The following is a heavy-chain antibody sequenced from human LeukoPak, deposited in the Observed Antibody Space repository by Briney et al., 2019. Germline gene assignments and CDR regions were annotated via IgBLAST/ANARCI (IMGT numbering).Heavy chain of an antibody. V-gene: IGHV3-49*03. CDR3: TTFDQGYYYGSGSYD. CDR2: IRSSGTT. D-gene: IGHD3-10*01. J-gene: IGHJ4*02. Sequence: PGGSLRLSCTTSGFTFGTHTMHWFRQAPGKGLQWIGFIRSSGTTQYAASVKGRFTISRDDSKSIAYLQMNSLKTEDTAVYYCTTFDQGYYYGSGSYDWGQGTLVTVSS. CDR1: GFTFGTHT.